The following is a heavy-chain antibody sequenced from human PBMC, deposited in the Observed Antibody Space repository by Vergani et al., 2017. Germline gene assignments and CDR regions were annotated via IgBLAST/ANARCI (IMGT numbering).Heavy chain of an antibody. Sequence: VQLVQSGAEVKKPGASVKVSCKASGYIFTSSAIHWVRQAPGQRREWMGWINTGNGNTKYSQKFQGRVTINRDTSASTVYMELSSLRSEDTAVYYCTGVDVPAADGFDIWGQGTLVTVSS. CDR1: GYIFTSSA. V-gene: IGHV1-3*04. D-gene: IGHD2-2*01. J-gene: IGHJ3*02. CDR2: INTGNGNT. CDR3: TGVDVPAADGFDI.